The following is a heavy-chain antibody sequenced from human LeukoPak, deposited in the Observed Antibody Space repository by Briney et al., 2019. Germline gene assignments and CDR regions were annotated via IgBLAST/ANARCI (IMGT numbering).Heavy chain of an antibody. D-gene: IGHD3-22*01. Sequence: SETLSLTCAVYGGSFSGCYWSWIRQPPGKGLEWIGEIIHIRSTNYNPSLKSRVTISVDTSKNQFSLKLSSLTAADTAVYYCARGPNSSDYYLVPWFDPWGQGTLVTVSS. CDR2: IIHIRST. CDR3: ARGPNSSDYYLVPWFDP. V-gene: IGHV4-34*01. CDR1: GGSFSGCY. J-gene: IGHJ5*02.